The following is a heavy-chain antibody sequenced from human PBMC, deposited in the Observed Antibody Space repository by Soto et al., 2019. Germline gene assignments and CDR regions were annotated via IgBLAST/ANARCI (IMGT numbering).Heavy chain of an antibody. J-gene: IGHJ4*02. V-gene: IGHV3-21*01. Sequence: GGSLRLSCAASGFTFSSYSMNWVRQAPGKGLEWVSSISSSSSYIYYADSVKGRFTISRDNAKNLLYLQMNSLRAEDTAVYYCARDDTAMAPYFDYWGQGTLVTVSS. CDR3: ARDDTAMAPYFDY. D-gene: IGHD5-18*01. CDR1: GFTFSSYS. CDR2: ISSSSSYI.